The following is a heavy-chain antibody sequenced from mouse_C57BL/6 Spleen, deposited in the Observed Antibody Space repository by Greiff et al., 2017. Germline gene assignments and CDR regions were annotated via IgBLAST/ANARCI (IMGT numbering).Heavy chain of an antibody. Sequence: VKLMESDAELVKPGASVKISCKVSGYTFTDHTIHWMKQRPEQGLEWIGYIYPRDGSTKYNEKFKGKATLTADKSSSTAYMQLNSLTSEDSAVYFCARRDDGGLWFAYWGQGTLVTVSA. CDR3: ARRDDGGLWFAY. V-gene: IGHV1-78*01. J-gene: IGHJ3*01. CDR1: GYTFTDHT. D-gene: IGHD2-12*01. CDR2: IYPRDGST.